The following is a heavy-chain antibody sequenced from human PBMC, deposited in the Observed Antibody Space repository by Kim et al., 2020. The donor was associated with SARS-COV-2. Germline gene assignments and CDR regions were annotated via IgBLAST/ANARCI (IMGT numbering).Heavy chain of an antibody. V-gene: IGHV3-48*02. Sequence: GGSLRLSCAASGFNFRDYSMNWVRQAPGKGLEWVSYISSSTSTIYYADSVKGRFTISRDNAKNSLYLQMNSLRDEDTAVYYCAGQLWFGELFFDYWGQGTRVTVSS. J-gene: IGHJ4*02. CDR2: ISSSTSTI. CDR1: GFNFRDYS. CDR3: AGQLWFGELFFDY. D-gene: IGHD3-10*01.